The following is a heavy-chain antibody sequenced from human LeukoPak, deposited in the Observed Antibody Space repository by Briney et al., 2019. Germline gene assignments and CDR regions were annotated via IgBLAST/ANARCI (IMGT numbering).Heavy chain of an antibody. Sequence: ASVKVSCKASGYTFTNYGISWVRQAPGQGLEWMGWISAYNGNTNYAQNLQGRVNMTTDTSTSTAYMELRSLRSDDTAVYYCARDSAQYFTGWGFDYWGQGTLVTVSS. V-gene: IGHV1-18*01. CDR2: ISAYNGNT. CDR3: ARDSAQYFTGWGFDY. J-gene: IGHJ4*02. CDR1: GYTFTNYG. D-gene: IGHD2/OR15-2a*01.